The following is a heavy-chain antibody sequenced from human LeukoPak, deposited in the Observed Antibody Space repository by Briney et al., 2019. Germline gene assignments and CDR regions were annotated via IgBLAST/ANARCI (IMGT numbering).Heavy chain of an antibody. J-gene: IGHJ4*02. Sequence: GGPLRLSCAASGFSFSAYAMTWVRQAPGKGLEWVANIKQDGSEKYYVDSVKGRFTISRDNAKNSLYLQMNSLRAEDTAVYYCARMGLHTSSWPLGYWGQGTLVTVSS. CDR2: IKQDGSEK. CDR3: ARMGLHTSSWPLGY. D-gene: IGHD6-13*01. CDR1: GFSFSAYA. V-gene: IGHV3-7*01.